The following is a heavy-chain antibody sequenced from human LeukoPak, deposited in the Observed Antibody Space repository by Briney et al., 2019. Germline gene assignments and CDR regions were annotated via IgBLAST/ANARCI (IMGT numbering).Heavy chain of an antibody. D-gene: IGHD1-1*01. CDR1: GGTFSSYA. J-gene: IGHJ4*02. CDR2: IIPIFGTA. Sequence: SVKVSCQASGGTFSSYAISWVRQAPGQGLEWMGGIIPIFGTANYAQKFLGRVTITADESTSTAYMELSSLRSEDTAVYYCARDHRPGPYNWNDGGFDYWGQGTLVTVSS. V-gene: IGHV1-69*01. CDR3: ARDHRPGPYNWNDGGFDY.